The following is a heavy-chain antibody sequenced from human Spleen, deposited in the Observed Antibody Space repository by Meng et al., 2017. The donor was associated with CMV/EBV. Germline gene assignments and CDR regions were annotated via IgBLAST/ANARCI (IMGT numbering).Heavy chain of an antibody. CDR1: GGSISSGDYY. V-gene: IGHV4-30-4*08. J-gene: IGHJ3*02. D-gene: IGHD5-18*01. CDR3: ARGGGYSYGYHAIDI. Sequence: LRLSCTVSGGSISSGDYYWSWIRQPPGKGLEWIGYIYYSGSTYYNPSLKSRVTISVDTSKNQFSLKLSSVTAADTAVYYCARGGGYSYGYHAIDIWGQGTMVTVSS. CDR2: IYYSGST.